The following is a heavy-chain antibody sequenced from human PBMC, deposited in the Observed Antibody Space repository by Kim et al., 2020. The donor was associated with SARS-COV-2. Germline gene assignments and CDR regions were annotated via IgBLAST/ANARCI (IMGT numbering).Heavy chain of an antibody. Sequence: GGSLRLSCRASGFSFSDYWMYWVRQVPGKGLLWVADISADGTFTRYADSVKGRFTISRDNAKNTLFLQMSSLRVDDTAIYYCAHVVGRIPADYWGQGTLVTVSS. D-gene: IGHD1-26*01. CDR1: GFSFSDYW. CDR3: AHVVGRIPADY. CDR2: ISADGTFT. J-gene: IGHJ4*02. V-gene: IGHV3-74*01.